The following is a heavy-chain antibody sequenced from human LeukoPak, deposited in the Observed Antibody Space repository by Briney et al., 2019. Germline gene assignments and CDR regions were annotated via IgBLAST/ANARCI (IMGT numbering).Heavy chain of an antibody. D-gene: IGHD3-22*01. CDR1: GYSFTSYW. Sequence: GESLKISCKGSGYSFTSYWIGWVRQMPGKGLEWVGTIYPGDSYTKYSPSFQGRFTISADKAISTAYLQWSSLKASDTAMYYCARHGRGGSGCPQYNWFDPWGQGTLVTVSS. J-gene: IGHJ5*02. CDR2: IYPGDSYT. CDR3: ARHGRGGSGCPQYNWFDP. V-gene: IGHV5-51*01.